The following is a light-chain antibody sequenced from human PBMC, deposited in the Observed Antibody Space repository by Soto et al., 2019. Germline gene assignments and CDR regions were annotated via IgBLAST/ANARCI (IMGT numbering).Light chain of an antibody. J-gene: IGKJ1*01. CDR3: QRYGG. V-gene: IGKV3-20*01. Sequence: IVWTQSPGTLSLSPVALATLPRRASQSVSSSHLAWYQQKPGHPPSLLTYSASSRATGIPDRCSGSGFGTDFTLTNSRLEPEDFAVHYCQRYGGFGQGTKVDIK. CDR2: SAS. CDR1: QSVSSSH.